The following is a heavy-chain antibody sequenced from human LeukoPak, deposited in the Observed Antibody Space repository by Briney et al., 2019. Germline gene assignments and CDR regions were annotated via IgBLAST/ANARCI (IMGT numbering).Heavy chain of an antibody. D-gene: IGHD2-21*02. Sequence: GGSLRLSCAASGFTFSSYSMNWVRQAPGKGLEWVSSISSSSSYIYYADSVKGRFTISRDNAKNSLYLQMNSLRAEDTAVYYCARTPPDCGGDCYIFDYWGQGTLVTVSS. CDR3: ARTPPDCGGDCYIFDY. CDR2: ISSSSSYI. V-gene: IGHV3-21*01. J-gene: IGHJ4*02. CDR1: GFTFSSYS.